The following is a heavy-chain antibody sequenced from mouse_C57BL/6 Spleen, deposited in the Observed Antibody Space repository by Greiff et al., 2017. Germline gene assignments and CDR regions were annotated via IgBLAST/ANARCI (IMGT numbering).Heavy chain of an antibody. CDR2: INPSTGGT. V-gene: IGHV1-42*01. D-gene: IGHD2-1*01. J-gene: IGHJ2*01. CDR1: GYSFTGYY. CDR3: ARWAYGNRFDY. Sequence: EVQLQQSGPELVKPGASVKISCKASGYSFTGYYMNWVKQSPEKSLEWIGEINPSTGGTTYNQKFKAKATLTVDKSSSTAYMQLKSLTSEDSAVYYCARWAYGNRFDYWGQGTTLTVSS.